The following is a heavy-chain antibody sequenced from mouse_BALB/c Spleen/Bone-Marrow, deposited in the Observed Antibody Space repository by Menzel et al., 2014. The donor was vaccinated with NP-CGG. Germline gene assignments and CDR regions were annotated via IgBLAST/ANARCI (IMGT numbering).Heavy chain of an antibody. CDR1: GYVFSSYW. V-gene: IGHV1-80*01. Sequence: QVQLQQSGAELVRPGSSVKISCKASGYVFSSYWVNWVKQRPGQGLEWIGQIFPGDGDTNYNGQFKGKATLTADRSSSTAFMQLSSLTSEDSAVYFCARGDFDYDFTMDYWAQGTSVTVSS. CDR2: IFPGDGDT. CDR3: ARGDFDYDFTMDY. D-gene: IGHD2-4*01. J-gene: IGHJ4*01.